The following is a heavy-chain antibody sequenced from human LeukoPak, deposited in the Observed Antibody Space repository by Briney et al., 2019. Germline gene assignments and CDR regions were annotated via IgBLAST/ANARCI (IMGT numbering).Heavy chain of an antibody. CDR1: GGSISSSSYY. J-gene: IGHJ4*02. Sequence: SETLSLTCTVSGGSISSSSYYWGWIRQPPGKGLEWIGSIYNSGSTYYNPSLKSRVTISVDTSKNQFSLQLSSVTAADTAVYYCASLTYYYDSSGYYTLRDYWGQGTLVSVSS. CDR2: IYNSGST. CDR3: ASLTYYYDSSGYYTLRDY. D-gene: IGHD3-22*01. V-gene: IGHV4-39*01.